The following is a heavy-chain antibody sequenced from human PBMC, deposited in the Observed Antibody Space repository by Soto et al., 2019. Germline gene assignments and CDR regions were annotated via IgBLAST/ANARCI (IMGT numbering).Heavy chain of an antibody. Sequence: PGGSLRLSCAASGFTFSTYVMTWVRQAPGKGLEWVSAISSSGGSTYYADSVKGRFTISRDSSKNMLYLQMNSLRVEDTAIYYCAKIASGLGATDYFYYCGQGALVTVSA. V-gene: IGHV3-23*01. CDR1: GFTFSTYV. D-gene: IGHD1-26*01. J-gene: IGHJ4*02. CDR2: ISSSGGST. CDR3: AKIASGLGATDYFYY.